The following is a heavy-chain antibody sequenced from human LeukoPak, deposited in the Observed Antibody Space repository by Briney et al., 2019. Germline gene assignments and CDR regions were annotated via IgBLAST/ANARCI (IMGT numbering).Heavy chain of an antibody. Sequence: SETLSLTCAAYGGSFSGYYWSWIRQPPGKGLEWIGEINHSGSTNYNPSLKSRVTISVDTSKNQFSLKLSSVTAADTAVYYCARFYYYGSGSYYDWFDPWGQGTLVTVSS. D-gene: IGHD3-10*01. V-gene: IGHV4-34*01. CDR2: INHSGST. CDR1: GGSFSGYY. CDR3: ARFYYYGSGSYYDWFDP. J-gene: IGHJ5*02.